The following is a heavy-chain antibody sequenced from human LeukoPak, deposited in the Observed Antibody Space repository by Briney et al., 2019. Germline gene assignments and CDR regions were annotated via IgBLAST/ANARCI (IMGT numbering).Heavy chain of an antibody. D-gene: IGHD2-2*01. CDR1: GGSISSGGYS. V-gene: IGHV4-30-2*01. CDR2: IYHSGST. Sequence: SQTLSLTCAVSGGSISSGGYSWGWIRQPPGKGLEWIGYIYHSGSTYYNPSLKSRVTISVDRSKNQFSLKLSSVTAADTAVYYCARGGYCSSTSCYEGWFDPWGQGTLVTVSS. J-gene: IGHJ5*02. CDR3: ARGGYCSSTSCYEGWFDP.